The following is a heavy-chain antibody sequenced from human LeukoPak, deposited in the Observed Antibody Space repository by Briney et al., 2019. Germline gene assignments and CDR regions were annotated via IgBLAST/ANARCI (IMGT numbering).Heavy chain of an antibody. CDR3: ARGPIAGSSGFEFDP. V-gene: IGHV1-18*01. Sequence: ASVKVSRKASGYTFTSYGISWVRQAPGHGLEWMGWISAYNGNTNYAQKLQGRVTMTTDTSTSTAYMELRSLRSDDTAVYYCARGPIAGSSGFEFDPWGQGTLVTVSS. CDR1: GYTFTSYG. J-gene: IGHJ5*02. CDR2: ISAYNGNT. D-gene: IGHD2-21*01.